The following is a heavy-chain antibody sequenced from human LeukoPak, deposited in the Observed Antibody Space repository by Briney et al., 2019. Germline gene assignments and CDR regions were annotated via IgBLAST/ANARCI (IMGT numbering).Heavy chain of an antibody. Sequence: GGSLRLSCAASGFTFSIYAMTWVRQAPGKGLEWVSTISGNGVGTYYADSVKGRFTISRDNSKNTLYLQINSLRAEDTAVDTAVYYCAKHSGSSGWYNDYWGQGTLVTVSS. J-gene: IGHJ4*02. CDR3: AKHSGSSGWYNDY. V-gene: IGHV3-23*01. D-gene: IGHD6-19*01. CDR1: GFTFSIYA. CDR2: ISGNGVGT.